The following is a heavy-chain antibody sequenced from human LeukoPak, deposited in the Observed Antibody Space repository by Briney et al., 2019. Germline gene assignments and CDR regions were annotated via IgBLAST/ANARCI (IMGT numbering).Heavy chain of an antibody. CDR1: GFPFSSYS. J-gene: IGHJ4*02. CDR2: ISSSSSYI. V-gene: IGHV3-21*01. Sequence: GSLRRSFAASGFPFSSYSMNWVRPAPGKGVEGVSSISSSSSYIYYADSVKGRFTISRDNAKNSLYLQMNSLRAEDTAVYYCARAVVGATPFADYWGQGTLVTVSS. CDR3: ARAVVGATPFADY. D-gene: IGHD1-26*01.